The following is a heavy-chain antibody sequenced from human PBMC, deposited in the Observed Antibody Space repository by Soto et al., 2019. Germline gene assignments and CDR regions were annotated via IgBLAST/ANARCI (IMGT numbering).Heavy chain of an antibody. CDR2: ISSSGSTI. V-gene: IGHV3-11*01. CDR1: GFTFSDYY. J-gene: IGHJ4*02. D-gene: IGHD3-22*01. CDR3: ASDITMTPNRNY. Sequence: GSLRLSCAASGFTFSDYYMSWIRQAPGKGLEWVSYISSSGSTIYYADSVKGRFTISRDNAKNSLYLQMNSLRAEDTAVYYCASDITMTPNRNYWGQGTLVTVSS.